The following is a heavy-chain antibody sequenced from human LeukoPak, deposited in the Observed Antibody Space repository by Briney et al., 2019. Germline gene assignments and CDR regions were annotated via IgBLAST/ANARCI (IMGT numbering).Heavy chain of an antibody. J-gene: IGHJ5*02. Sequence: SEPLSLTCTVSGGSISSGGYYWSWIRQHPGKGLESIGYIYYSGSTYYNPSLKSRVTISVDTSKNQFSLKLSSVTAADTAVYYCARGDCSSTSCYAGRSWFDPWGQGTLVTVSS. CDR3: ARGDCSSTSCYAGRSWFDP. CDR1: GGSISSGGYY. CDR2: IYYSGST. V-gene: IGHV4-31*03. D-gene: IGHD2-2*01.